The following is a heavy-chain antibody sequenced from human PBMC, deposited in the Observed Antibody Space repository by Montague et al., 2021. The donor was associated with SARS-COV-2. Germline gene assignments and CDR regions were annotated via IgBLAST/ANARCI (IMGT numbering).Heavy chain of an antibody. V-gene: IGHV4-34*01. Sequence: SETLSLTCAVHGGSFSTYSWNWIRQPPGKGLEWIGEIHHGGSTNYNPSLKSRVTISADTSKNQFSLQLTSVAAADTAVYYCARLGDGVVPSPILGVGPYYTYNYMDVGGKGTTVTVSS. D-gene: IGHD3-10*01. J-gene: IGHJ6*03. CDR1: GGSFSTYS. CDR3: ARLGDGVVPSPILGVGPYYTYNYMDV. CDR2: IHHGGST.